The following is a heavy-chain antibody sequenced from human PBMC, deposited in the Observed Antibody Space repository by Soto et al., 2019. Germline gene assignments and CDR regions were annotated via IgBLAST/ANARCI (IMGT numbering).Heavy chain of an antibody. D-gene: IGHD3-22*01. CDR2: IFPSDSDT. Sequence: ESLKISCKTSGYRFTSSWIAWVRQMRGKGLEWMGIIFPSDSDTRYSPSFQGQVTISADRSTSTVFLQWASLKASDTAVYFCARKDKSGYFNWFDPWGQGTLVTVSS. J-gene: IGHJ5*02. CDR1: GYRFTSSW. CDR3: ARKDKSGYFNWFDP. V-gene: IGHV5-51*01.